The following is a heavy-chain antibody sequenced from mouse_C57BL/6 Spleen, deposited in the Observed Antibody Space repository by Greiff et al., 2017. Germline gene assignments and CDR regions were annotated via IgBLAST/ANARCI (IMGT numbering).Heavy chain of an antibody. J-gene: IGHJ3*01. Sequence: VQGVESGPGLVAPSQSLSITCTVSGFSLTSYGVHWVRQPPGKGLEWLVVIWSDGSTTYNSALKSRMSISKDNSKSQVFLKMNSLQTDDTAMYYCGRHGYDRGWFAYWGQGTLVTVSA. V-gene: IGHV2-6-1*01. CDR1: GFSLTSYG. CDR2: IWSDGST. CDR3: GRHGYDRGWFAY. D-gene: IGHD2-2*01.